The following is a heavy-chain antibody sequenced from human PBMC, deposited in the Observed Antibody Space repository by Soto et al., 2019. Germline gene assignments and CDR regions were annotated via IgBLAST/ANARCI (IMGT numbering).Heavy chain of an antibody. CDR1: GGSVGTSSYY. V-gene: IGHV4-39*01. CDR3: ARLEYCGFGELSNWFDP. CDR2: IYYSGST. Sequence: SETRSLTCTVSGGSVGTSSYYWGWIRQPPGKGLEWIGSIYYSGSTYYNPSLKSRVTISVDTSKNQFSLKLIYVTAAYTAVYYCARLEYCGFGELSNWFDPWGQGTTVTVAT. J-gene: IGHJ5*01. D-gene: IGHD3-10*01.